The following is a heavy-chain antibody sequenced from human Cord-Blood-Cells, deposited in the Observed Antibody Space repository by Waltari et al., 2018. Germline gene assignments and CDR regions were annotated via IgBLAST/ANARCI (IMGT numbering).Heavy chain of an antibody. CDR3: AKDTVTAFDI. Sequence: EVQLLESGGGWVHPGGSLRLVCAASGSTFSSYHMCWVRQAPGKGLEWVSAIRGSGGSTYYADSVKGRFTISRDNSKNTLYLQMNSLRAEDTAVYYCAKDTVTAFDIWGQGTMVTVSS. CDR2: IRGSGGST. D-gene: IGHD4-4*01. CDR1: GSTFSSYH. V-gene: IGHV3-23*01. J-gene: IGHJ3*02.